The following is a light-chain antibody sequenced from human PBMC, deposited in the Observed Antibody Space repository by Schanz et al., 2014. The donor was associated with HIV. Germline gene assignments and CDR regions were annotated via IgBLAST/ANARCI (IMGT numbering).Light chain of an antibody. CDR2: GAS. V-gene: IGKV3-20*01. CDR1: QIISTS. J-gene: IGKJ3*01. Sequence: EAVLTQSPATLSVYPGERVTLSCRTTQIISTSLAWYQQRPGQPPRLLLYGASSRATGIPARFSGTGSGTDFTLTISRLEPEDFAVYYCQQYGSSFGPGTKVEIK. CDR3: QQYGSS.